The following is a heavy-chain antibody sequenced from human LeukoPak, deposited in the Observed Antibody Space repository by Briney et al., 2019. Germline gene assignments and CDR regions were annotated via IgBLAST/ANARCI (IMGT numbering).Heavy chain of an antibody. J-gene: IGHJ3*02. V-gene: IGHV5-51*01. Sequence: RGESLKISCKGSGYSFTSYWIGWVRQMPGKGLEWMGIIYPGDSDTRYSPSFQGQVTISADKSISTAYLQWSSLKASDTAMYYCATLYCSSTSCYSANHDAFDIWGQGTMVTVSS. D-gene: IGHD2-2*01. CDR1: GYSFTSYW. CDR2: IYPGDSDT. CDR3: ATLYCSSTSCYSANHDAFDI.